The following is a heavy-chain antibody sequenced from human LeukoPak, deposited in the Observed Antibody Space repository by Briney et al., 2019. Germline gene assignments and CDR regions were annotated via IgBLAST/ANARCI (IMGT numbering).Heavy chain of an antibody. V-gene: IGHV3-23*01. CDR2: LSGSGST. CDR1: GFTFSNYA. CDR3: AKTVNYYHSSGYYRGYFDY. J-gene: IGHJ4*02. Sequence: GGSLRLSCAASGFTFSNYAMSWVRQAPGKGLEWVSTLSGSGSTYYADSVKGRFTISRDNSKNTLYLQMNSLRAEDTAVYYCAKTVNYYHSSGYYRGYFDYWGQGTLVTVSS. D-gene: IGHD3-22*01.